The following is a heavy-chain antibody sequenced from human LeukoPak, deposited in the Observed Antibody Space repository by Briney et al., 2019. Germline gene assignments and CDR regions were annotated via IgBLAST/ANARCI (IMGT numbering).Heavy chain of an antibody. CDR3: AKEGYCSSTSCYGLGY. J-gene: IGHJ4*02. CDR2: ISWDGGST. CDR1: GFTFDDYA. Sequence: PGGSLRLSCAASGFTFDDYAMHWVRQAPGKGLEWVSLISWDGGSTYYADSVKGRFTISRDNSKNSLYLQMNSLRGEDTALYYCAKEGYCSSTSCYGLGYWGQGTLVTVSS. D-gene: IGHD2-2*01. V-gene: IGHV3-43D*03.